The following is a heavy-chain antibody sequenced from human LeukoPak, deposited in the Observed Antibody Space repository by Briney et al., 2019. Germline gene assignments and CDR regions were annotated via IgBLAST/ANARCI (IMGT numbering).Heavy chain of an antibody. V-gene: IGHV3-23*01. J-gene: IGHJ4*02. D-gene: IGHD1-26*01. Sequence: GGSLRLSCAPSGLPFRIYAVSWVRPPPGKGREWVLSISVRGRGTYYAYSVKGRYTISRDNSKNTLYLQMNSLRAEDTAVYYCAKDSGSYLFGDFWGQGTLVTVSS. CDR3: AKDSGSYLFGDF. CDR1: GLPFRIYA. CDR2: ISVRGRGT.